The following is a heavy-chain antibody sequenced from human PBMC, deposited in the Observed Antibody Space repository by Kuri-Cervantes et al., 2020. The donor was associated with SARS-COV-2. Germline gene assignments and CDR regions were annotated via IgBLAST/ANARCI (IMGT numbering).Heavy chain of an antibody. CDR2: ISYSGNT. Sequence: SETLSLTCTVPGGSTSSYYWSWIRQPPGKGLEWTGYISYSGNTNYNPSLKSRVTISVETSKNQFSLRMSSVTAADTAVYSCARDTGTYCTDTRCYGYYYYYGMDFWGQGTTVTVSS. CDR3: ARDTGTYCTDTRCYGYYYYYGMDF. J-gene: IGHJ6*02. V-gene: IGHV4-59*01. CDR1: GGSTSSYY. D-gene: IGHD2-2*01.